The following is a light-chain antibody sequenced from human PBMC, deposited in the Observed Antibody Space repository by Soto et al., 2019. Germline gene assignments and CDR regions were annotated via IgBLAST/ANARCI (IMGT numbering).Light chain of an antibody. V-gene: IGLV2-14*01. CDR1: SGDIGDYNY. CDR3: SSYTSSSTLGV. J-gene: IGLJ1*01. CDR2: DVS. Sequence: QSALTQPASVSGSPGQSITISCTATSGDIGDYNYVSWYQQHSGKAPKLMIYDVSNRPSGVSNRFSGSKSGNTASLPISGLQAEDEADYYCSSYTSSSTLGVFGTGTKHTVL.